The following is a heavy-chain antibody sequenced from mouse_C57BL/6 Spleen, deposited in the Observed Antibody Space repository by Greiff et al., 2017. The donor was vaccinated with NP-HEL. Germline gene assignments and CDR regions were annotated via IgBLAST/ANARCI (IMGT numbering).Heavy chain of an antibody. Sequence: EVQLVESGGGLVKPGGSLKLSCAASGFTFSSYAMSWVRQTPEKRLEWVATISDGGSYTYYPDNVKGRFTISRDNAKNNLYLQMSHLKSEDTAMYYCARDDYDWFAYWGQGTLVTVSA. D-gene: IGHD2-4*01. V-gene: IGHV5-4*01. CDR1: GFTFSSYA. CDR3: ARDDYDWFAY. CDR2: ISDGGSYT. J-gene: IGHJ3*01.